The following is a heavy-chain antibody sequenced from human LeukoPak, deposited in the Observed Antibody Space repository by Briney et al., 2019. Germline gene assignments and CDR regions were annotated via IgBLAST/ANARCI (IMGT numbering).Heavy chain of an antibody. J-gene: IGHJ4*02. D-gene: IGHD3-22*01. V-gene: IGHV3-15*01. CDR2: IKSKTDGGAT. Sequence: PGGSLRLSCAASGFTFSNAWMSWVRQAPGKGLEWVGRIKSKTDGGATQYAAPVKGRFTISRDDSKNTLYLQMNSLKTEDTAVYYCTTEAYYYDSGAIKYFDYWGQGTLVTVSS. CDR1: GFTFSNAW. CDR3: TTEAYYYDSGAIKYFDY.